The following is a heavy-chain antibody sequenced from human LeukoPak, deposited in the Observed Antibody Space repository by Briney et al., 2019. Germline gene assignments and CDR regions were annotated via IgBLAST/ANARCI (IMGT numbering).Heavy chain of an antibody. CDR1: GFSFSSYE. D-gene: IGHD2/OR15-2a*01. CDR2: ISSSGFTM. V-gene: IGHV3-48*03. CDR3: ARVLWPTRDMDV. Sequence: GGSLRLSCVASGFSFSSYEMNWVRQAPGKGLEWVSYISSSGFTMYYADSVEGRFTISRDNAKNSLYLQMNSLRAEDTAVYYCARVLWPTRDMDVWGKGTTVTVSS. J-gene: IGHJ6*03.